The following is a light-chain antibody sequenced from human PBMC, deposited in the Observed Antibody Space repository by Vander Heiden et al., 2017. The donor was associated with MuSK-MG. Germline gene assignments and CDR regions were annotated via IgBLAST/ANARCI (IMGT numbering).Light chain of an antibody. Sequence: DIQMTQSPSSLSASVGDRVVITCRASQSIISYLSWYQQRPGKAPKLLIYAASSLQSGVPSRFSGSGSGTDFTLTITSLQPEDSATYYCQQSHSSPRTFGQGTKVEIK. CDR3: QQSHSSPRT. CDR2: AAS. J-gene: IGKJ1*01. CDR1: QSIISY. V-gene: IGKV1-39*01.